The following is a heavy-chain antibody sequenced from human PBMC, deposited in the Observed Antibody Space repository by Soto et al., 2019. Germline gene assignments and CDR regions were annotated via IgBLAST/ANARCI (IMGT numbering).Heavy chain of an antibody. J-gene: IGHJ6*02. CDR3: ARRDPRDYYYGMDV. CDR1: GGTFSSYT. V-gene: IGHV1-69*02. CDR2: IIPILGIA. Sequence: QVQLVQSGAEVKKPGSSVKVSCKASGGTFSSYTISWVRQAPGQGLEWMGRIIPILGIANYAQKFQGRVTITADKSTSTAYMELSSLRSEDTAVYYCARRDPRDYYYGMDVWGQGTTVTVSS.